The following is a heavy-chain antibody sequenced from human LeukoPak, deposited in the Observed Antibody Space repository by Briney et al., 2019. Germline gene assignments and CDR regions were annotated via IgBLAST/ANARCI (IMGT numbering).Heavy chain of an antibody. Sequence: GESLKISSEGSGYIFTSYWSGWLRQIPGKGLEWMGIIYPCDSDTRYNPSFQGQVTISADKSISTAYLQWSSLKASDTAMYYCARLGGYSSSWSRIDYWGQGTLVTVSS. CDR2: IYPCDSDT. D-gene: IGHD6-13*01. CDR1: GYIFTSYW. J-gene: IGHJ4*02. V-gene: IGHV5-51*01. CDR3: ARLGGYSSSWSRIDY.